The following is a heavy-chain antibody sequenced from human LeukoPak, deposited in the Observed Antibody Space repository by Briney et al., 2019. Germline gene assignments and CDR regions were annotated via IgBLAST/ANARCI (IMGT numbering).Heavy chain of an antibody. CDR1: GFAFSSHS. CDR2: IIGTSTYI. CDR3: ARATLSEIIAAEAFFDS. D-gene: IGHD6-13*01. V-gene: IGHV3-21*06. J-gene: IGHJ4*02. Sequence: GGSLRLSWQASGFAFSSHSMNWVGQAQGKGLDGVSSIIGTSTYIYFANSLKGRFSISRDNAKNSLYLQMNSLRAEDTAVYFCARATLSEIIAAEAFFDSWGQGTLVIVSS.